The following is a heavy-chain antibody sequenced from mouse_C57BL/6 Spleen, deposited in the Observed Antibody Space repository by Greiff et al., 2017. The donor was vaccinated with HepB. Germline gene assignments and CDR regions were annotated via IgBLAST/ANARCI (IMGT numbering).Heavy chain of an antibody. CDR1: GFTFSSYG. CDR2: ISSGGSYT. V-gene: IGHV5-6*02. J-gene: IGHJ2*01. Sequence: DVKLVESGGDLVKPGGSLKLSCAASGFTFSSYGMSWVRQTPDKRLEWVATISSGGSYTYYPDSVKGRFTISRDNAKNTLYLQMSSLKSEDTAMYYCARQGLGRGYFDYWGQGTTLTVSS. CDR3: ARQGLGRGYFDY. D-gene: IGHD4-1*01.